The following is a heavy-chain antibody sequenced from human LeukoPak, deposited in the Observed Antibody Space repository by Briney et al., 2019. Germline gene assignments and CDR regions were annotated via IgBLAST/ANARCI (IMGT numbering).Heavy chain of an antibody. CDR1: GFPFTLYN. CDR3: ARALSSGWYRPPDY. Sequence: GSLRLSCEVSGFPFTLYNMNWIRQPPGKGLEWIGSTYYSGSTYYNPSLKSRVTISVDTSKNQFSLKLSSVTAADTAVYYCARALSSGWYRPPDYWGQGTLVTVSS. CDR2: TYYSGST. D-gene: IGHD6-19*01. V-gene: IGHV4-38-2*01. J-gene: IGHJ4*02.